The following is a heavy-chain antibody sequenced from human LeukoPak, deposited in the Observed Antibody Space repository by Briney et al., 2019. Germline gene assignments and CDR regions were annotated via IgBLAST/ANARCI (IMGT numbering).Heavy chain of an antibody. Sequence: SETLSLTCTVSGGSISSGSYYWSWTRQTAGKGLEWIGRIYTSGSTNYNPSLKSRVTISVDTSKNQFSLKLSSVTAADTAVYYCARDSDSYWYFDLWGRGTLVTVSS. CDR1: GGSISSGSYY. CDR3: ARDSDSYWYFDL. D-gene: IGHD3-22*01. CDR2: IYTSGST. J-gene: IGHJ2*01. V-gene: IGHV4-61*02.